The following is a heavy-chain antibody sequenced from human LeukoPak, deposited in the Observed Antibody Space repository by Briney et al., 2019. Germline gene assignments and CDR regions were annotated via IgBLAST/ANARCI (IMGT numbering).Heavy chain of an antibody. CDR3: ARRDCSGGSCFNAFDI. Sequence: GESLKISCKGSGYSFTSYWIGWVRQMPGKGLEWMGIIYPGDSDTRYSPSFQGRVTISADKSISTAYLQWSSLKASDTAMYYCARRDCSGGSCFNAFDIWSQGTMVTVSS. CDR2: IYPGDSDT. D-gene: IGHD2-15*01. V-gene: IGHV5-51*01. CDR1: GYSFTSYW. J-gene: IGHJ3*02.